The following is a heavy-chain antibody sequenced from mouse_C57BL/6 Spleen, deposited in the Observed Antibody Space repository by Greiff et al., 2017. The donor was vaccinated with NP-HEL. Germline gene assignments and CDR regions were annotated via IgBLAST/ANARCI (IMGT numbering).Heavy chain of an antibody. CDR2: FHPYNDDT. CDR1: GYTFTTYP. J-gene: IGHJ2*01. V-gene: IGHV1-47*01. CDR3: ARGKYYGSSYYFDY. D-gene: IGHD1-1*01. Sequence: VQLQQSGAELVKPGASVKMSCKASGYTFTTYPIEWMKQNHGKSLEWIGNFHPYNDDTKYNEKFKGKATLTVEKSSSTVYLELRRLTSDDSAVYYCARGKYYGSSYYFDYWGQGTTLTVSS.